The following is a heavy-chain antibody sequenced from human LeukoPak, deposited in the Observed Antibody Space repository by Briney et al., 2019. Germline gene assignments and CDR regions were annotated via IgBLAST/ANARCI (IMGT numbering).Heavy chain of an antibody. CDR1: GGSFSSYY. D-gene: IGHD3-22*01. V-gene: IGHV4-4*07. CDR2: IYTSGST. CDR3: ARDISSGYYSDY. J-gene: IGHJ4*02. Sequence: SETLSLTCAVYGGSFSSYYWSWIRQPAGKGLEWIGRIYTSGSTNYNPSLKSRVTMSVDTSKNQFSLKLSSVTAADTAVYYCARDISSGYYSDYWGQGTLVTVSS.